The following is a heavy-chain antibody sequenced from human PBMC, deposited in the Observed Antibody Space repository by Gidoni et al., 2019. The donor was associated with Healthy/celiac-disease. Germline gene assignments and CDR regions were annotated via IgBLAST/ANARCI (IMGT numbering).Heavy chain of an antibody. CDR3: ARDYCGGDCYRFDY. Sequence: QVQLVESGGGVVQPGRSLRLSCAASGFTFSSYGMHWVRQAPGKGLEWMAVISYDGSNKYYADSVKGRFTISRDNSKNTLYLQMNSLRAEDTAVYYCARDYCGGDCYRFDYWGQGTLVTVSS. J-gene: IGHJ4*02. D-gene: IGHD2-21*02. CDR1: GFTFSSYG. V-gene: IGHV3-30*03. CDR2: ISYDGSNK.